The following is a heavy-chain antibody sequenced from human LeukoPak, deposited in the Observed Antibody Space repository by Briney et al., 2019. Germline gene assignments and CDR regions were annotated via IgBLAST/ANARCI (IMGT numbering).Heavy chain of an antibody. Sequence: SETLSLTCAVYGGSFSGYYWSWIRQPPGKGLEWIGEINHSGSTNYNPSLKSRVTISVDTSKNQFSLKLSSVTAADTAVYYCASYSKGYYYGMDVWGQGTTVTVSS. CDR3: ASYSKGYYYGMDV. J-gene: IGHJ6*02. D-gene: IGHD4-11*01. CDR2: INHSGST. V-gene: IGHV4-34*01. CDR1: GGSFSGYY.